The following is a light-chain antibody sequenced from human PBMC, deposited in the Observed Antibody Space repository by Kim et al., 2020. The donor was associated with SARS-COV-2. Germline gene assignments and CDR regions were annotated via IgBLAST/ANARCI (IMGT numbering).Light chain of an antibody. V-gene: IGKV1-5*01. CDR3: QQYNSYSYT. CDR2: GAS. J-gene: IGKJ2*01. CDR1: QSISTW. Sequence: DIQMTQSPSTLSASVGDRVTITCRASQSISTWLAWYQQKPGKAPKVLIFGASNLESGVPSRFSGSGSGTEFTLTISSLQPDDFATYYCQQYNSYSYTFGQGTKLEI.